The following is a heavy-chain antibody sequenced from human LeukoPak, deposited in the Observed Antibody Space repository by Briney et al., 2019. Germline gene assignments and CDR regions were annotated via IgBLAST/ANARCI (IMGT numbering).Heavy chain of an antibody. Sequence: SETLSLTCTVSGGSISSSSYYWGWIRQPPGEGLEWIGNTYYSGSTYYNPSLKSRVTISVDTSKNQFSLKLSSVTAADTGVYYCARLFRFQLWFEWGQGTLVTVSS. CDR1: GGSISSSSYY. CDR2: TYYSGST. V-gene: IGHV4-39*01. CDR3: ARLFRFQLWFE. J-gene: IGHJ4*02. D-gene: IGHD5-18*01.